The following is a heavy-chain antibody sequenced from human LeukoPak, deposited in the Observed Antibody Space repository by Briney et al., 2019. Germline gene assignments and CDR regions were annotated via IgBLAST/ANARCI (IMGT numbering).Heavy chain of an antibody. CDR2: IIPIFGTA. CDR1: GGTFSSYA. CDR3: AGSPYSSGWYPFGGYYYYYYVDV. D-gene: IGHD6-19*01. Sequence: GSSVKVSCKASGGTFSSYAISWVRQAPGQGLEWMGGIIPIFGTANYAQKFQGRVTITTDESTSTAYMQLSSLRSEDTAVYYCAGSPYSSGWYPFGGYYYYYYVDVWGKGTTVTVSS. V-gene: IGHV1-69*05. J-gene: IGHJ6*03.